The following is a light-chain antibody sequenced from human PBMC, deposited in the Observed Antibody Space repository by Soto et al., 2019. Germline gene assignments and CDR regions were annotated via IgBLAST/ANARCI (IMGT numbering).Light chain of an antibody. CDR2: EVF. V-gene: IGLV2-14*01. J-gene: IGLJ1*01. CDR3: TSYTTTNTLYV. CDR1: NSDVGAYNY. Sequence: QTASVSGSPGQSITIPCTGTNSDVGAYNYVSWYQHHPGKAPKLMIYEVFTRSSGVSSRFSGSKSGSTASLTISGLQAEDEADYYCTSYTTTNTLYVFGTGTKLTVL.